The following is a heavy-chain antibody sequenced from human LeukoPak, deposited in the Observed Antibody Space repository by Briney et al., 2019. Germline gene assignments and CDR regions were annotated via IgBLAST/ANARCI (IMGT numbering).Heavy chain of an antibody. J-gene: IGHJ1*01. CDR1: GFTFSSYA. D-gene: IGHD3-22*01. Sequence: PGGSLRLSCAASGFTFSSYAMSWARQAPGKGLEWVSNISGSGDGTYYADSVKRRFTISRDNSKNKVYLQMNSLRADDTAVYYCAKDLDESSGFCSYHHCGQGTVVTVSS. CDR2: ISGSGDGT. CDR3: AKDLDESSGFCSYHH. V-gene: IGHV3-23*01.